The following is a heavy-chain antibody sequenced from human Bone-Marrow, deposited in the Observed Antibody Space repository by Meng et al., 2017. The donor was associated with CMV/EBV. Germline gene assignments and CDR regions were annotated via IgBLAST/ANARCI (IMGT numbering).Heavy chain of an antibody. V-gene: IGHV3-21*01. CDR3: ARDRGRQHHKYYYYGMDV. J-gene: IGHJ6*02. CDR1: GFTFSSYW. CDR2: ISSSSSYI. D-gene: IGHD3-16*01. Sequence: GESLKISCAASGFTFSSYWMSWVRQAPGKGLEWVSSISSSSSYIYYADSVKGRFTISRDNAKNSLYLQMNSLRAEDTAVYYCARDRGRQHHKYYYYGMDVWGQGTTVTVSS.